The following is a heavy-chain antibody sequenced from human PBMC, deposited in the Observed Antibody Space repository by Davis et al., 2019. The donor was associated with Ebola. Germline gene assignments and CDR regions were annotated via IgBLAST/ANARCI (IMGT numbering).Heavy chain of an antibody. J-gene: IGHJ4*02. V-gene: IGHV3-30*18. CDR3: AKGSSSGWYLPLGY. Sequence: GESLKISCAASGFSFSSYGMHWVRQAPGKGLEWVAVISYDGSNKNYPDSVKGRFTISRDNSKNTLYLQMSSLRAADTAVYFCAKGSSSGWYLPLGYWGQGTLVTVSS. CDR2: ISYDGSNK. D-gene: IGHD6-19*01. CDR1: GFSFSSYG.